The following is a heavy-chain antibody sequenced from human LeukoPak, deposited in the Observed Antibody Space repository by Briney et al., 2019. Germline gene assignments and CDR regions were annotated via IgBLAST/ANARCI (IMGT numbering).Heavy chain of an antibody. Sequence: SETLSLTCTVSGGSISSSTYYWGWIRQPPGKGLEWIGSISHGGSTYYNPSLRSRVIVSVDTSKNHFSLKMNSVTAADTAVYYCARDLASCAGDCYSDGFDHWGQGTLVTVSS. J-gene: IGHJ4*02. CDR1: GGSISSSTYY. CDR2: ISHGGST. CDR3: ARDLASCAGDCYSDGFDH. D-gene: IGHD2-21*02. V-gene: IGHV4-39*07.